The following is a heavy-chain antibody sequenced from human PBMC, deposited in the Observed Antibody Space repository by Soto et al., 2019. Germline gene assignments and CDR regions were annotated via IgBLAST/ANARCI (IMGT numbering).Heavy chain of an antibody. CDR3: AKLGRSYYYDSSGSGMDV. V-gene: IGHV3-30*18. Sequence: GGSLRLSCAASGFTFSSYGMHWVRQAPGKGLEWVAVISYDGSNKYYADSVKGRFTISRDNSKNTLYLQMNSLRAEDMAVYYCAKLGRSYYYDSSGSGMDVWGQGTTVTVSS. J-gene: IGHJ6*02. CDR1: GFTFSSYG. D-gene: IGHD3-22*01. CDR2: ISYDGSNK.